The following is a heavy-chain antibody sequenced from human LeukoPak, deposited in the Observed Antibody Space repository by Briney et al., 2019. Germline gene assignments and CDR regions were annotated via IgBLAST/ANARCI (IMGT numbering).Heavy chain of an antibody. V-gene: IGHV3-23*01. Sequence: PGGSLRPSCSVSGFTFSSYAMSWVRQAPGKGLEWVSTTSGIGAGTYYADSVRGRFTISRDNAKNTLYLQMNSLRAEDTAVYYCAGEYDYVWGSYPRWGQGTLVTASS. CDR2: TSGIGAGT. CDR1: GFTFSSYA. D-gene: IGHD3-16*01. J-gene: IGHJ4*02. CDR3: AGEYDYVWGSYPR.